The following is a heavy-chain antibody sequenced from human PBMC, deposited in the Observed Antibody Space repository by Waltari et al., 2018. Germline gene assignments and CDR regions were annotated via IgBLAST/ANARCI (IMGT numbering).Heavy chain of an antibody. CDR1: GFTFRSYW. CDR2: IKQDGSEK. Sequence: EVQLVESGGGLVQPGGSLRLSCAASGFTFRSYWMNWVRQAPGKGLEWVAKIKQDGSEKYYGDSVKGRFTISRDNAKNSLYLQMNSLRAEDTAVYYCARGLSSAFDIWGQGTMVTVSS. J-gene: IGHJ3*02. CDR3: ARGLSSAFDI. V-gene: IGHV3-7*01.